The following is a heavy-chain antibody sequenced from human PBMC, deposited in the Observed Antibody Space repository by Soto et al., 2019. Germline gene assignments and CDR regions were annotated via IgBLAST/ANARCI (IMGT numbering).Heavy chain of an antibody. V-gene: IGHV1-8*01. CDR3: ARGIKYVYYSRWSDP. CDR1: GYTFTSYD. CDR2: MTPNSGNT. J-gene: IGHJ5*02. Sequence: QVQLVQSGAEVKKPGASVKVSCKASGYTFTSYDINWVRQATGQGLEYLGWMTPNSGNTGYVQKFQGRFTMTRDTSISTSYMELSSLRSEYTDVYYCARGIKYVYYSRWSDPWGQATLVTVSS. D-gene: IGHD3-22*01.